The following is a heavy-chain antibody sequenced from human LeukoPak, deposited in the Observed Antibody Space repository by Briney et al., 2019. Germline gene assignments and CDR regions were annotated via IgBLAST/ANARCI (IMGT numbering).Heavy chain of an antibody. CDR2: VWSDGNGK. V-gene: IGHV3-33*01. Sequence: PGGSLRLSCAASGFXFSTYGMHWVRQAPGKGLEWVALVWSDGNGKFYADSVKGRFTISRDNSKNTLYLQMNSLRAEDTAVYYCVRDSNTNYHPDRGQGTLVSVSS. J-gene: IGHJ4*02. CDR1: GFXFSTYG. CDR3: VRDSNTNYHPD. D-gene: IGHD2-8*01.